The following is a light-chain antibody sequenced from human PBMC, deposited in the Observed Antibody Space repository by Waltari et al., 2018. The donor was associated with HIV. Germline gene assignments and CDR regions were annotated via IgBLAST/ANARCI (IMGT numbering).Light chain of an antibody. CDR2: EAV. V-gene: IGLV2-23*01. J-gene: IGLJ2*01. CDR3: CAYAGSTTYVI. Sequence: SALPQPASVSGSPGQSTTISCTGTRSNVGGYNLLSRYQPPPGKAPKLLIYEAVNRPSGVSNRFSGSKSGNTASLTIAGLQAEDEADYYCCAYAGSTTYVIFGGGTKLTVL. CDR1: RSNVGGYNL.